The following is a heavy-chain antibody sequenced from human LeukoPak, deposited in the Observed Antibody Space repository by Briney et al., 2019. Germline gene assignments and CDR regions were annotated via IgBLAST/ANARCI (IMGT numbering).Heavy chain of an antibody. D-gene: IGHD5-18*01. Sequence: ASVKVSCKASGYTFSDLYMHWVRQAPRQGLEWMGIINPSGGSTSYAQKFQGRVTMTRDMSTSTFYMEVSSLRSEDTAVYYCARASGGGYTYGPGYYWGQGTLVTVSS. J-gene: IGHJ4*02. CDR1: GYTFSDLY. CDR3: ARASGGGYTYGPGYY. CDR2: INPSGGST. V-gene: IGHV1-46*01.